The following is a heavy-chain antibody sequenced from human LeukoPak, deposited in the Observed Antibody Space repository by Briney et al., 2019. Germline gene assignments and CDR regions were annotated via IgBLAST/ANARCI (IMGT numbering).Heavy chain of an antibody. V-gene: IGHV3-30*02. CDR1: GFTFSSYG. D-gene: IGHD3-3*01. CDR3: AKGEPPLTLYDFWSGYCDY. J-gene: IGHJ4*02. Sequence: GGSLRLSCAASGFTFSSYGMHWVRQAPGKGLEWVAFIRYDGSNKYYADSVKGRFTISRDNSKNTLYLQMNSLRAEDTAVYYCAKGEPPLTLYDFWSGYCDYWGQGTLVTVSS. CDR2: IRYDGSNK.